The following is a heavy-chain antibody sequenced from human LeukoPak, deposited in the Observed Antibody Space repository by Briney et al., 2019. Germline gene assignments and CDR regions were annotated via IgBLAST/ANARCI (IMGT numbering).Heavy chain of an antibody. J-gene: IGHJ4*02. V-gene: IGHV4-59*12. CDR3: ARDYYDSSGYYNGPVDY. CDR2: VSYSGYT. D-gene: IGHD3-22*01. Sequence: SETLSLTCTVSGGSISGYYWSWIRQPPGKGLEWIAYVSYSGYTSYNPSLKSRVTISVDTSKNQFSLKLSSVTAADTAVYYCARDYYDSSGYYNGPVDYWGQGTLVTVSS. CDR1: GGSISGYY.